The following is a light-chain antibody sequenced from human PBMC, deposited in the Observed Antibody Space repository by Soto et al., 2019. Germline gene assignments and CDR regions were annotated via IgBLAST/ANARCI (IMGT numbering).Light chain of an antibody. Sequence: DIQMTQSPSSLFASVGDRVTITCQATQDINIYLNWYQQKPGKAPNLLIYDASNLEIGVPSRFSGSGSGTHFTFTISSLQTEDIGTYYCQQYDILPITVGRGTDWRL. J-gene: IGKJ5*01. CDR3: QQYDILPIT. CDR1: QDINIY. CDR2: DAS. V-gene: IGKV1-33*01.